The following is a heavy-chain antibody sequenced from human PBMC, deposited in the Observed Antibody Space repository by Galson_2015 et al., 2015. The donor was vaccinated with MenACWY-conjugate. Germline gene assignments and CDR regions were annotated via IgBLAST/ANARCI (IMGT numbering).Heavy chain of an antibody. CDR3: ARDKGWYGSGSRKRGMDV. V-gene: IGHV3-30*04. J-gene: IGHJ6*02. CDR2: ISYDGSNK. D-gene: IGHD3-10*01. Sequence: SLRLSCAASGFTFSSYAMHWVRQAPGKGLEWVAVISYDGSNKYYADSVKGRFTISRDNSKNTLYLQMNSLRAEDTAVYYCARDKGWYGSGSRKRGMDVWGQGTTVTVSS. CDR1: GFTFSSYA.